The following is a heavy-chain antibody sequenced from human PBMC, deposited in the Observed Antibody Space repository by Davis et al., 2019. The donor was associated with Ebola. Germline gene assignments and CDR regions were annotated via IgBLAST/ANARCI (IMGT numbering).Heavy chain of an antibody. CDR3: ARGSPNKSSGSYLAYDY. Sequence: PGGSLRLSCAASGFTFSSYWMSWVRQAPGKGLEWVANIKQDGSEKYYVDSVKGRFTISRDNSKNTLYLQMNSLRAEDTAVYYCARGSPNKSSGSYLAYDYWGQGTLVTVSS. CDR2: IKQDGSEK. V-gene: IGHV3-7*01. D-gene: IGHD1-26*01. J-gene: IGHJ4*02. CDR1: GFTFSSYW.